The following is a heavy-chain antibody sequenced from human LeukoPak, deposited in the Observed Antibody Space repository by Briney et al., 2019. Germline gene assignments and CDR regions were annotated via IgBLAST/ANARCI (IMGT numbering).Heavy chain of an antibody. J-gene: IGHJ4*02. CDR1: GFTVSSNY. CDR2: IYSGGST. Sequence: PGGSLRLSCAASGFTVSSNYMSWVRQAPGKGLEWVSVIYSGGSTYYADSVKGRFTISRDNSKNTLYLQMNSLRAEDTAMYYCARDQYGDYVFNYWGQGTLVTVSS. D-gene: IGHD4-17*01. V-gene: IGHV3-53*01. CDR3: ARDQYGDYVFNY.